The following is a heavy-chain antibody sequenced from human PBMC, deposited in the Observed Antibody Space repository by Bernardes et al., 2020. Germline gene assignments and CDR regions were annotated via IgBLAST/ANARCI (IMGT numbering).Heavy chain of an antibody. Sequence: SVKVSCKASGYTFTSYDINWVRQATGQGLEWMGWMNPNSGNTGYAQKFQGRVTMTRNTSISTAYMELSSLRSEDTAVYYCARLTVTTFYYYYGMDVWGQGTTVTVSS. D-gene: IGHD4-17*01. V-gene: IGHV1-8*01. CDR1: GYTFTSYD. CDR3: ARLTVTTFYYYYGMDV. CDR2: MNPNSGNT. J-gene: IGHJ6*02.